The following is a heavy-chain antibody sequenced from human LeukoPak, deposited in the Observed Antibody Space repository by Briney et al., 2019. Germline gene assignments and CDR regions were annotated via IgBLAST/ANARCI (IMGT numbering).Heavy chain of an antibody. CDR2: ISSSSSYI. CDR3: ARDYYYDSRAFDY. V-gene: IGHV3-21*01. CDR1: GFTFSSYS. Sequence: GGSLRLSCAASGFTFSSYSMNWVRQAPGKGLEWVSSISSSSSYIYYADSVKGRFTISRDNAKNSLYLQVNSLRAEGTAVYYCARDYYYDSRAFDYWGQGTLVTVSS. J-gene: IGHJ4*02. D-gene: IGHD3-22*01.